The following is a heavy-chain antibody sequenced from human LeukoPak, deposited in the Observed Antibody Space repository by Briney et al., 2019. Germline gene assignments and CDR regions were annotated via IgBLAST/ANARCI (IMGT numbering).Heavy chain of an antibody. CDR3: ARGGQGDGYSADEAFDF. Sequence: SQTLSLTCVLSGDSVVSNSTACNWIRQSPSRGLEWLGRTYYRSKWYNDYALSVKSRITINPDTSKNQFSLQLNSVTPEDTAVYYCARGGQGDGYSADEAFDFWGQGTMVTVS. D-gene: IGHD5-24*01. CDR1: GDSVVSNSTA. J-gene: IGHJ3*01. CDR2: TYYRSKWYN. V-gene: IGHV6-1*01.